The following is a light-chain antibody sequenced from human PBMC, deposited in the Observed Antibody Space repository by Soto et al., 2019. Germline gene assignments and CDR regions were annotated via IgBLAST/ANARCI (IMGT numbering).Light chain of an antibody. J-gene: IGLJ2*01. V-gene: IGLV1-51*01. CDR1: SSNIGSSF. Sequence: QSVLTQPPSVSAAPGQKVTILCSGDSSNIGSSFVSWYQQVPGTAPKLLIYDNDKRHSEIPDRFSASKSGASASLDITGLQTGDEADYHCAALDTRLSVVLFGGGTKLTVL. CDR3: AALDTRLSVVL. CDR2: DND.